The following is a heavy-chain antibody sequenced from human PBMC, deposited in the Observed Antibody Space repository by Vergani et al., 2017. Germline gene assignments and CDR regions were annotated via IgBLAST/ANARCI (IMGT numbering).Heavy chain of an antibody. CDR1: GGSISSSNW. CDR2: IYHSGST. Sequence: QVQLQESGPGLVKPSGTLSLTCAVSGGSISSSNWWSWVRQPPGKGLEWIGEIYHSGSTNYNPSLKSRVTISVDKAKNQFSLKLSSVTAADTAVYYWARRWSGYDWENWFDPWGQGTLVTVSS. CDR3: ARRWSGYDWENWFDP. D-gene: IGHD5-12*01. J-gene: IGHJ5*02. V-gene: IGHV4-4*02.